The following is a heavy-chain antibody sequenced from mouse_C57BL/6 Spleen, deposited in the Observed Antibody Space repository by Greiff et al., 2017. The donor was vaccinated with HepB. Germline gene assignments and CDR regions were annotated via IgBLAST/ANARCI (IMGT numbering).Heavy chain of an antibody. CDR1: GYTFTDYY. Sequence: QVQLKESGAELVRPGASVKLSCKASGYTFTDYYINWVKQRPGQGLEWIARIYPGSGNTYYNEKFKGKATLTAEKSSSTAYMQLSSLTSEDSAVYFCAREGMIYYDYDEFDYWGQGTTLTVSS. J-gene: IGHJ2*01. D-gene: IGHD2-4*01. CDR2: IYPGSGNT. CDR3: AREGMIYYDYDEFDY. V-gene: IGHV1-76*01.